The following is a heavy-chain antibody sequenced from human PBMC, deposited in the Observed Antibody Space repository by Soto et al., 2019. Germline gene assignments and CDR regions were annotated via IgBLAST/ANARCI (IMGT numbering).Heavy chain of an antibody. CDR2: IGGNGVTT. CDR3: AKTLYGGCDY. D-gene: IGHD5-12*01. J-gene: IGHJ4*02. V-gene: IGHV3-23*01. CDR1: GFTFSTYA. Sequence: PGGSLRLSCVASGFTFSTYAMSWVRQAPGKGLEWVSGIGGNGVTTHYADSVRGRSTISRDNSKNMVYLQMNSLRVEDTAVYYCAKTLYGGCDYWGRGTQVTVSS.